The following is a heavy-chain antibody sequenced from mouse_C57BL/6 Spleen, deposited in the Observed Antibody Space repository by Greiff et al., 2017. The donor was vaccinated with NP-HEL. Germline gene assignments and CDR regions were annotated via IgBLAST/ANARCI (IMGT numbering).Heavy chain of an antibody. CDR1: GFSLTSYG. CDR2: IWGVGST. V-gene: IGHV2-6*01. J-gene: IGHJ3*01. CDR3: ASGGSMIRERFAY. D-gene: IGHD2-4*01. Sequence: VKLMESGPGLVAPSQSLSITCTVSGFSLTSYGVDWVRQSPGKGLEWLGVIWGVGSTNYNSALKSRLSISKDNSKSQVFLKMNSLQTDDTAMYYCASGGSMIRERFAYWGQGTLVTVSA.